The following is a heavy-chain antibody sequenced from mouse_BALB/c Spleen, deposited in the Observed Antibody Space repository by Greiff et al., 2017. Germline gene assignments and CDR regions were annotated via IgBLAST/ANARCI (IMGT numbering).Heavy chain of an antibody. V-gene: IGHV5-9-3*01. J-gene: IGHJ2*01. D-gene: IGHD2-10*02. CDR1: GFTFSSYA. CDR2: ISSGGSYT. Sequence: EVKVEESGGGLVKPGGSLKLSCAASGFTFSSYAMSWVRQTPEKRLEWVATISSGGSYTYYPDSVKGRFTISRDNAKNTLYLQMSSLRSEDTAMYYCARRYVDYWGQGTTLTVSS. CDR3: ARRYVDY.